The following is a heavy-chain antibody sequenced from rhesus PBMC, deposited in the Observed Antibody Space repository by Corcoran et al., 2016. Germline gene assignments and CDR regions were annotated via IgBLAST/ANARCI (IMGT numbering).Heavy chain of an antibody. V-gene: IGHV3-37*01. Sequence: EVQLVESGGGLVQPGGSLRLSCAASGFTFSDHYMDWIRQAPGKGLKWVSSISGSSRSTYYPDYVKGRFTISRDNAKNTLYLQMNSPRAEDTAGYYCAREDSYSYFDYWGQGVLVTVSS. CDR1: GFTFSDHY. J-gene: IGHJ4*01. D-gene: IGHD5-36*02. CDR3: AREDSYSYFDY. CDR2: ISGSSRST.